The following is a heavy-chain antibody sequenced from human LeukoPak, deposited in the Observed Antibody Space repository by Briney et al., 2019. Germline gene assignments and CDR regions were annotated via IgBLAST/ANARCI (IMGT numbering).Heavy chain of an antibody. D-gene: IGHD3-22*01. CDR1: GGSISSGGYY. J-gene: IGHJ1*01. CDR2: IYYSGST. Sequence: SETLSLTCTVSGGSISSGGYYWSWIRQRPGKGLEWIGYIYYSGSTYYNPSLKSRVTISVDTSKNQFSLKLSSVTAADTAVYYCATVSPHTDSSGYYFQHWGQGTLVTVSS. CDR3: ATVSPHTDSSGYYFQH. V-gene: IGHV4-31*03.